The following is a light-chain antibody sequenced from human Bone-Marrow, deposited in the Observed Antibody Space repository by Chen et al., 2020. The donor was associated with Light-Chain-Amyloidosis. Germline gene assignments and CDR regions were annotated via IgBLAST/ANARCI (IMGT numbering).Light chain of an antibody. Sequence: QSALTQPASVSGSPGQSITISCTGSSRDIGSYNYGSRYQQVLGKAPNLILYEVNQRPSGISHRCSGSKSDNTGSRTIAGLQAEDEAVYYCSSDSMRTSLYVFGTGTTVTVL. J-gene: IGLJ1*01. CDR2: EVN. CDR1: SRDIGSYNY. V-gene: IGLV2-14*01. CDR3: SSDSMRTSLYV.